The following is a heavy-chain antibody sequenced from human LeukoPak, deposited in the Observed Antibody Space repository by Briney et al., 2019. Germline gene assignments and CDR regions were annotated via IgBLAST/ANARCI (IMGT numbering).Heavy chain of an antibody. CDR1: GGSISSYY. J-gene: IGHJ4*02. CDR2: IYYSGST. CDR3: ARYYYDSSTFYNLDY. Sequence: SETLSLTCTVSGGSISSYYWSWIRQPPGKGLEWIGSIYYSGSTYYNPSLKSRVTISGDTSKNQFSLKLSSVTAADTAVYYCARYYYDSSTFYNLDYWGQGTLVTVSS. V-gene: IGHV4-39*07. D-gene: IGHD3-22*01.